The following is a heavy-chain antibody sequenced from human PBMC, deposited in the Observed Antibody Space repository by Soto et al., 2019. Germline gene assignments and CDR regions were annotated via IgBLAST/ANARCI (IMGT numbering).Heavy chain of an antibody. J-gene: IGHJ4*02. Sequence: ASVKVSCKASGYTFPMYYMHWVRQAPGQGLEWMGMINPSAGSTSYAQKFQGRVTMTRDTSTSTVYMELSSLRSEDTAVYYCARGVPGGYCDYWGQGTLVTSPQ. CDR3: ARGVPGGYCDY. V-gene: IGHV1-46*01. CDR1: GYTFPMYY. D-gene: IGHD2-2*03. CDR2: INPSAGST.